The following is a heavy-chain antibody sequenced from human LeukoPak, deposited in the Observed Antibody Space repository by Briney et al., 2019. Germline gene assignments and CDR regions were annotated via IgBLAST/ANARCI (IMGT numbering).Heavy chain of an antibody. CDR2: IIPIFGTA. V-gene: IGHV1-69*06. CDR1: EGTFSSYA. Sequence: ASVKVSCKASEGTFSSYAISWVRQAPGQGLEWMGGIIPIFGTANYAQRFQGRVTITADKSTSTAYMELSSLRSEDTAVYYCARVEITMVRDGSYYYYGMDVWGKGTTVTVSS. CDR3: ARVEITMVRDGSYYYYGMDV. J-gene: IGHJ6*04. D-gene: IGHD3-10*01.